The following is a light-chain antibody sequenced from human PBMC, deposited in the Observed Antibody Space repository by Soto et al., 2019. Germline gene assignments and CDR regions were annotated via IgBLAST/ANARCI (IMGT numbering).Light chain of an antibody. CDR2: ATS. CDR3: QQTDDSPLT. CDR1: QGINSR. J-gene: IGKJ4*01. V-gene: IGKV1D-12*01. Sequence: DIQLTQSPSFGPASVGDTVTITCRASQGINSRLEWYQQKPGKAPELLIYATSTLQNGVPSIFSGSGVGTDCTLSISSLQYEDAASAFCQQTDDSPLTFGGGTKVDIK.